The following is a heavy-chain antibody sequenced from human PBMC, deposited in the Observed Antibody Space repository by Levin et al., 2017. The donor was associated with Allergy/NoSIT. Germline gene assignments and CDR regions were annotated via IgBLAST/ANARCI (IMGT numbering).Heavy chain of an antibody. CDR3: ARKAVPGIAAARFDP. Sequence: SQTLSLTCAVYGGSFSGYYWSWIRQPPGKGLEWIGEINHSGSTNYNPSLKSRVTISVDTSKNQFSLKLSSVTAADTAVYYCARKAVPGIAAARFDPWGQGTLVTVSS. D-gene: IGHD6-13*01. CDR1: GGSFSGYY. V-gene: IGHV4-34*01. J-gene: IGHJ5*02. CDR2: INHSGST.